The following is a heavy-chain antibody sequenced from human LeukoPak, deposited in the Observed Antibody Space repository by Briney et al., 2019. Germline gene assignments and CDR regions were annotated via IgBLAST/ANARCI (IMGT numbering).Heavy chain of an antibody. D-gene: IGHD4-17*01. Sequence: GGSLRLSCAAPGFTFSDYYMSWIRQAPGKGLEWVSYISSSSSYTKYADSVKGRFTLSRDNAKKSLYLQMNSLRVEDTAVYYCARGYGDYVGFDYWGQGTLVTVSS. J-gene: IGHJ4*02. CDR3: ARGYGDYVGFDY. V-gene: IGHV3-11*06. CDR2: ISSSSSYT. CDR1: GFTFSDYY.